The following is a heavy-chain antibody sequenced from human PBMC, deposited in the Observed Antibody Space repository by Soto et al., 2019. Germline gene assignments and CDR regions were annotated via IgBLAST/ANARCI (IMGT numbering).Heavy chain of an antibody. CDR3: ARGCRYYDFWSGYYYYYYYGMDV. D-gene: IGHD3-3*01. J-gene: IGHJ6*02. CDR2: INHSGST. CDR1: GGSFSGYY. Sequence: RSETLSLTCAVYGGSFSGYYWSWIRQPPGKGLEWIGEINHSGSTNYNPSLKSRVTISVDTSKNQFSLKLSSVTAADTAVYYCARGCRYYDFWSGYYYYYYYGMDVWGQGTTVTVSS. V-gene: IGHV4-34*01.